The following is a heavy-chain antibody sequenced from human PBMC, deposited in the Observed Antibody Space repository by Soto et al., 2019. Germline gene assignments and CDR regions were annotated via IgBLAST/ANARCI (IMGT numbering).Heavy chain of an antibody. CDR3: ARHSISYYDSSGYDYYYGMDV. J-gene: IGHJ6*02. V-gene: IGHV5-51*01. CDR1: GYSFTSYW. CDR2: IYPGDSDT. Sequence: GESLKISCKGSGYSFTSYWIGWVRQMPGKGLEWMGIIYPGDSDTRYSPSFQGQVTISADKSISTAYLQWSSLKASDTAMYYCARHSISYYDSSGYDYYYGMDVWGQGTKVTVSS. D-gene: IGHD3-22*01.